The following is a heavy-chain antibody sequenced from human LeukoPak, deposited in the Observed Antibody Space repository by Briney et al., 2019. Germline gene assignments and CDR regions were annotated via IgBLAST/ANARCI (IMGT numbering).Heavy chain of an antibody. V-gene: IGHV4-30-2*01. CDR1: GGSISSGGYS. D-gene: IGHD3-22*01. J-gene: IGHJ5*02. CDR3: ARGIRADSSGYYPRFDP. CDR2: IYHGGST. Sequence: PSGTLSLTCAVSGGSISSGGYSWSWIRQPPGKGLEWIGYIYHGGSTYYNPSLKSRVTISVDRSKNQFSLKLSSVTAADTAVYYCARGIRADSSGYYPRFDPWGQGTLVTVSS.